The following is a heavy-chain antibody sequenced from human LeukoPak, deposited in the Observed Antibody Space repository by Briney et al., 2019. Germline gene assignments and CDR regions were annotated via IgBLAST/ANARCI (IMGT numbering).Heavy chain of an antibody. D-gene: IGHD3-16*01. CDR3: ARGTPGDDYVWGSPPEFDY. V-gene: IGHV1-18*01. J-gene: IGHJ4*02. CDR1: GYTFTSYG. CDR2: ISAYNGNT. Sequence: ASVKVSCKASGYTFTSYGISWVRQAPGQGLEWMGWISAYNGNTNYAQKLQGRVTMTTDTSTGTAYMELRSLRSDDTAVYYCARGTPGDDYVWGSPPEFDYWGQGTLVTVSS.